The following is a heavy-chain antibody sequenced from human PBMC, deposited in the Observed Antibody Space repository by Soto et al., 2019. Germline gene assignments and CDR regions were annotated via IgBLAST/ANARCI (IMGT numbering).Heavy chain of an antibody. CDR3: AKSRDAYNFYFYYGMDV. CDR2: ISGSGGST. J-gene: IGHJ6*02. Sequence: GGSLRLSCAASGFTFSIYAMSWVRQAPGEGLEWVSAISGSGGSTYYADSVKGRFTISRDNSKNTLYLQVSSLRAEDTAVYYCAKSRDAYNFYFYYGMDVWGQGTTVTVSS. V-gene: IGHV3-23*01. CDR1: GFTFSIYA. D-gene: IGHD2-2*01.